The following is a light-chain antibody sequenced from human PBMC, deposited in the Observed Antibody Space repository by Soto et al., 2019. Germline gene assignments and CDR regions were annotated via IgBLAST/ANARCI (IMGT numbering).Light chain of an antibody. V-gene: IGLV2-23*01. CDR2: EGS. CDR1: SIDVGSYNL. CDR3: CSYAGSSTDVV. Sequence: QSALTQPASVSGSPGQSITISCTGTSIDVGSYNLVSWYQQHPGKAPKLMIYEGSKRPSGVSNRFSGSKSGNTASLTISGLQAEDEADYYCCSYAGSSTDVVFGGGTKLIVL. J-gene: IGLJ2*01.